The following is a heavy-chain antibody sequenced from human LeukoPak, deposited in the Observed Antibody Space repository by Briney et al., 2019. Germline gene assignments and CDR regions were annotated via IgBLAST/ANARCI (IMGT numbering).Heavy chain of an antibody. D-gene: IGHD4-17*01. V-gene: IGHV4-34*01. CDR2: INDRGHT. CDR3: ARDPTTEPNIAYYFDF. CDR1: GVSFSGYH. J-gene: IGHJ4*02. Sequence: SETLSLTCAVYGVSFSGYHWNWIRQFPGKGLEWIGEINDRGHTNYNPSLESRVTTSVDTSKKQFSLKLNSVTAADTAVYYCARDPTTEPNIAYYFDFWGQGTLVTVSS.